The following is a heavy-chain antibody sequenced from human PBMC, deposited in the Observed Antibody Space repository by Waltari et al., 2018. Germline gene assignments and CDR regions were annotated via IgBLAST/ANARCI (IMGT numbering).Heavy chain of an antibody. CDR2: INPNTGGT. CDR1: GTTFTGYY. Sequence: VQLVQSGAEVKKPGASVKVSCKVSGTTFTGYYMHWVRQAPRQGLEWMGRINPNTGGTNYAQKFQGRVTMTRDTSISTVYMELSRLRFDDTAVYYCSRGIYFFNDAFDMWGQGTLVTVSS. D-gene: IGHD3-9*01. J-gene: IGHJ3*02. CDR3: SRGIYFFNDAFDM. V-gene: IGHV1-2*06.